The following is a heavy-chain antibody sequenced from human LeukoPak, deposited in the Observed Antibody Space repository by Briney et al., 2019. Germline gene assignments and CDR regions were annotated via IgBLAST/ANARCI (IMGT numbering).Heavy chain of an antibody. V-gene: IGHV4-59*08. CDR3: ARRYSDSSGYYTFDY. J-gene: IGHJ4*02. CDR1: GGSISSYY. D-gene: IGHD3-22*01. CDR2: IYYSGNT. Sequence: PSETLSLTCTVSGGSISSYYWSWIRQPPGKGPEWIGFIYYSGNTNYNPSLKSRVTISVDTSKDQFSLKLSSVTAADTAVYYCARRYSDSSGYYTFDYWGQGTLVTVSS.